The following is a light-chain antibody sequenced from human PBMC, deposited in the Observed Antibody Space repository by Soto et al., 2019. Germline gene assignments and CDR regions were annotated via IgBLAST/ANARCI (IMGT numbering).Light chain of an antibody. CDR2: GAS. CDR3: QQYGSSPGT. CDR1: RSVSRN. Sequence: ETVMTQSPVTLSVSPGETATLSCRASRSVSRNVAWYQQKPGQAPRLLISGASTRATGIPARFSGSGSGTEFTLTISSLQSEDSAVYYCQQYGSSPGTFGQGTKVEIK. V-gene: IGKV3-15*01. J-gene: IGKJ1*01.